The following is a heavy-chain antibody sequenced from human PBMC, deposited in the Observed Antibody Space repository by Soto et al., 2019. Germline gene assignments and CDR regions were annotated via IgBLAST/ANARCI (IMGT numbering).Heavy chain of an antibody. CDR2: IVPTVYTS. Sequence: QVQLVQSGAEVRQPASSVKVSCKTSGATFSSYAITWVRQAPGQGLGWMGGIVPTVYTSTYAQKFQGRVTITADKFTNTVYIELSSLISYDTSVYYCVRVVAIPGYPDNWGQGTLLTVSS. J-gene: IGHJ4*02. CDR3: VRVVAIPGYPDN. D-gene: IGHD5-12*01. V-gene: IGHV1-69*14. CDR1: GATFSSYA.